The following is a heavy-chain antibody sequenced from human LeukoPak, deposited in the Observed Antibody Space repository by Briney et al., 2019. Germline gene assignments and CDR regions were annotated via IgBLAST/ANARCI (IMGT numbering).Heavy chain of an antibody. D-gene: IGHD2-15*01. V-gene: IGHV4-59*01. CDR2: ILYSGST. CDR1: GGSISGNS. Sequence: SETLSLTCTVSGGSISGNSWSWIRQSPGKGLEWIGQILYSGSTNYNPSLKSRVTISAAMSKNQFSLRLNSVTAADTAVYYCARGGSTNWSLDYWGQGTLVTVSS. J-gene: IGHJ4*02. CDR3: ARGGSTNWSLDY.